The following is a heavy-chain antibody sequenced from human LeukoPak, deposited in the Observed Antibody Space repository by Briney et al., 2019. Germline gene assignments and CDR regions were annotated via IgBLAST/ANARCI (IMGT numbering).Heavy chain of an antibody. V-gene: IGHV4-59*01. CDR2: IYYSGST. J-gene: IGHJ6*02. D-gene: IGHD4-17*01. CDR1: GGSISSYY. Sequence: LETLSLTCTVSGGSISSYYWSWIRQPPGKGLEWIGYIYYSGSTNYNPSLKSRVTISVDTSKNQFSLKLSSVTAADTAVYYCARSTTNYYGMDVWGQGTTVTVSS. CDR3: ARSTTNYYGMDV.